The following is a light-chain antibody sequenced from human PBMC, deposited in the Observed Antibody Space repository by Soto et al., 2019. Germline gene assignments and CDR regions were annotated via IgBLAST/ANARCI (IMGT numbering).Light chain of an antibody. V-gene: IGKV1-5*01. Sequence: DIQMSQSPSTLSASLADSVTITCRASQSISTRLAWYQQKPGKAPKLLIYDASSSQDGVPSRFSGSGSCSEFTLPYSCLQDHDFATYNSQQYYSYSWTFGKGTKVYIK. CDR1: QSISTR. CDR2: DAS. J-gene: IGKJ1*01. CDR3: QQYYSYSWT.